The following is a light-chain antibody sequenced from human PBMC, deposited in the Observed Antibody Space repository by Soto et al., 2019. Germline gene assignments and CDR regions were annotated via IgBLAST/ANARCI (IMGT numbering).Light chain of an antibody. Sequence: DLPMTQSPSTLSASVGDRVTITCRASQSISSWLAWYQQKPGKAPKLLIYKASSVESGVPSRFSGSGSGTEFTLTISSLQHDDFATYYCQQYNSFPTLGQGTKVEIK. CDR2: KAS. V-gene: IGKV1-5*03. CDR1: QSISSW. J-gene: IGKJ1*01. CDR3: QQYNSFPT.